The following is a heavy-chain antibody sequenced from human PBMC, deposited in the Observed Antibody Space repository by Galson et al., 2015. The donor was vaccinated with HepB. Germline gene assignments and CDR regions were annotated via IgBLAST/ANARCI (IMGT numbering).Heavy chain of an antibody. D-gene: IGHD3-16*01. V-gene: IGHV5-51*01. CDR3: ARHRKDRGLDGGGPSDY. CDR2: IYPGDSDT. CDR1: GYSFTSLW. J-gene: IGHJ4*02. Sequence: QSGAEMKKPGESLKISCKGSGYSFTSLWIGWVRQMPGKGLEWMGIIYPGDSDTRYSPSFQGHVTISADKSISTAYLQWSSLKASDTAMYYCARHRKDRGLDGGGPSDYWGQGTLVTVSS.